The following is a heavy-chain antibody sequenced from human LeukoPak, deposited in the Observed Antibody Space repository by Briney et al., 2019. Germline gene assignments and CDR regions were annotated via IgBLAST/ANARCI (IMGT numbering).Heavy chain of an antibody. V-gene: IGHV4-59*01. D-gene: IGHD2-15*01. CDR1: GGSISSYY. J-gene: IGHJ3*02. Sequence: SETLSLTCTVSGGSISSYYLSWIRQPPGKGLEWIGYIYYSGSTNYNPSLKSRVTKSVDTSKNQFSLKLSSVTAADTAVYYCATLSVVAATRSDACDIWGQGTMVTVSS. CDR2: IYYSGST. CDR3: ATLSVVAATRSDACDI.